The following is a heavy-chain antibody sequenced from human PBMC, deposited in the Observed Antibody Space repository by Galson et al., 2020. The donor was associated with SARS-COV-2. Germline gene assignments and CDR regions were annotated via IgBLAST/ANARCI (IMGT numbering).Heavy chain of an antibody. D-gene: IGHD4-17*01. CDR1: GFTFSSYS. J-gene: IGHJ4*02. V-gene: IGHV3-48*01. CDR3: AREIHDYGDYPLYFDY. CDR2: ISSSSSTI. Sequence: PGGSLRLSCAASGFTFSSYSMNWVRQAPGKGLEWVSYISSSSSTIYYADSVKGRFTISRDNAKNSLYLQMNSLRAEDTAVYYCAREIHDYGDYPLYFDYWGQGTLVTVSS.